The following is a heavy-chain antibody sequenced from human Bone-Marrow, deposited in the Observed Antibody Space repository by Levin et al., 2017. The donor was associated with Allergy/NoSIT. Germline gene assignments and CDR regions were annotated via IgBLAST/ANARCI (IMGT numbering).Heavy chain of an antibody. J-gene: IGHJ4*02. CDR3: ATTGTTVTTLMDY. D-gene: IGHD4-11*01. V-gene: IGHV4-39*07. Sequence: GSLRLSCTVSRGSISSSSYYWGWIRQPPGKGLEWIGSIYYNGRTYYNPSLNSRVTISVDTSKNHFSLKLTSVTAADTGVYYCATTGTTVTTLMDYWGQGTLVTVSS. CDR1: RGSISSSSYY. CDR2: IYYNGRT.